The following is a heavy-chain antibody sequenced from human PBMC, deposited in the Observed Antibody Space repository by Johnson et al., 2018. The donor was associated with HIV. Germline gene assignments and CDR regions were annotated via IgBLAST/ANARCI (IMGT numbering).Heavy chain of an antibody. D-gene: IGHD5-24*01. Sequence: VQLVESGGGLVQPGGSLRLSCAASGFAVSSNYMSWVRQAPGKGLEWVSVIYSGGSTYYADSVKGRFTIARDNSKNTLYLQMGSLRAEDMAVYYCARACRDGYTCDAFDIWGQGTMVTVSS. CDR2: IYSGGST. CDR1: GFAVSSNY. V-gene: IGHV3-66*01. J-gene: IGHJ3*02. CDR3: ARACRDGYTCDAFDI.